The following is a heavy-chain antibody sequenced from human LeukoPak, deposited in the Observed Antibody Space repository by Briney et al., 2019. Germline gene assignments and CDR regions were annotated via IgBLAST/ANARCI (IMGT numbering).Heavy chain of an antibody. V-gene: IGHV4-59*01. Sequence: SETLSLTCTVSGDSISSYYWSWIRQPPGKVLEWIGYIYNSGSTNYNPSLKSRVTISIDTSKNQFSLKVSSVTAADTAVYYCARGEPYSSSSSWGQGTLVTVSS. D-gene: IGHD6-6*01. J-gene: IGHJ5*02. CDR2: IYNSGST. CDR1: GDSISSYY. CDR3: ARGEPYSSSSS.